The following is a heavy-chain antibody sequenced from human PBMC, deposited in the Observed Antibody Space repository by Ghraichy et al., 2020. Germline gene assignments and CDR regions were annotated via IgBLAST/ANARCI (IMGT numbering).Heavy chain of an antibody. J-gene: IGHJ4*02. V-gene: IGHV3-48*02. D-gene: IGHD4-23*01. CDR3: ARDLLGYGDNSADY. CDR1: GFTFSTHS. CDR2: ISRNSNTI. Sequence: GGSLRLSCTASGFTFSTHSMNWVRQAPGKGLEWVSYISRNSNTIYYADSVKGRFTISRDNAKNSLYLQMNSLRDEDTAVYYCARDLLGYGDNSADYWGQGTLVTVSS.